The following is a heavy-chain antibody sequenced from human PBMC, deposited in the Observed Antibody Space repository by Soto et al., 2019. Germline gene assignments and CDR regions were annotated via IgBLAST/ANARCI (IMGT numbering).Heavy chain of an antibody. CDR3: AREENCSDGICYSEYFKR. V-gene: IGHV1-46*01. J-gene: IGHJ1*01. CDR2: VNPSGGST. CDR1: GYIFTAYS. Sequence: QVQLVQSGAEVKKPGASVKVSCKASGYIFTAYSMHWVRQAPGQGLEWMGVVNPSGGSTNYEQKFQGRIIMTRDTSTSTVYMDMSSLKSEETAVYYCAREENCSDGICYSEYFKRWGQGNLVTVSS. D-gene: IGHD2-15*01.